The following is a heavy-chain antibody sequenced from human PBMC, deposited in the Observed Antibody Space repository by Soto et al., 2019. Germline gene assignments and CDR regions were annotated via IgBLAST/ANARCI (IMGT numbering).Heavy chain of an antibody. V-gene: IGHV3-30*18. CDR2: ISYDGSNK. CDR3: AKGRPKYSSGWYFDY. J-gene: IGHJ4*02. CDR1: GFTFSRYG. D-gene: IGHD6-19*01. Sequence: ESGGGVVQPGRSLRLSCAASGFTFSRYGMHWVRQAPGKGLEWVAVISYDGSNKYYADSVKGRFTISRDNSKNTLYLQMNSLRAEDTAVYYCAKGRPKYSSGWYFDYWGQGTLVTVSS.